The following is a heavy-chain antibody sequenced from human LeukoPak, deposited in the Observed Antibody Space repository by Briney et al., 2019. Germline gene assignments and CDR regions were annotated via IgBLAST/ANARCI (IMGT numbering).Heavy chain of an antibody. CDR1: GFTFSSYG. J-gene: IGHJ4*02. CDR2: IRYDGSNK. CDR3: AKVGSNCFDY. V-gene: IGHV3-30*02. D-gene: IGHD6-13*01. Sequence: PGGSLRLSCAASGFTFSSYGMHWVRQAPGKGLEWVVFIRYDGSNKYYADSVKGRFTISRDNSKNTLYLQMNSLRAEDTAVYYCAKVGSNCFDYWGQGTLVTVSS.